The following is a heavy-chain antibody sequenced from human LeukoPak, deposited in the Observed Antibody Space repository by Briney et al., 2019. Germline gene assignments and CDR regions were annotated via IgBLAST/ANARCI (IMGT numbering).Heavy chain of an antibody. Sequence: GESLKISCKGSGYTFTNYWIGWVRQMPGKGLEWMGLRNPADSDTRYSPSFQGQVTISADKSISTAYLQWSSLKASDTAMYYCARTSSSWYRGNNWFDPWGQGTLVTVSS. V-gene: IGHV5-51*01. J-gene: IGHJ5*02. D-gene: IGHD6-13*01. CDR1: GYTFTNYW. CDR3: ARTSSSWYRGNNWFDP. CDR2: RNPADSDT.